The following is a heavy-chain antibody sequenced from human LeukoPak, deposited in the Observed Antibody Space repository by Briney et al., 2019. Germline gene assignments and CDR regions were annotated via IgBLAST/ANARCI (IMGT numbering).Heavy chain of an antibody. CDR1: GFRFNTYW. V-gene: IGHV3-7*01. D-gene: IGHD4/OR15-4a*01. Sequence: GGSLRLSCAASGFRFNTYWMSWVRQAPGKGLEWVANIKQDGNEKYYADSVKGRFTTSRDNGKNSLDLQMNSLRADDTAVYYCARDTLGEGEDANYAVYYFDYWGQGTVATVSS. CDR2: IKQDGNEK. J-gene: IGHJ4*02. CDR3: ARDTLGEGEDANYAVYYFDY.